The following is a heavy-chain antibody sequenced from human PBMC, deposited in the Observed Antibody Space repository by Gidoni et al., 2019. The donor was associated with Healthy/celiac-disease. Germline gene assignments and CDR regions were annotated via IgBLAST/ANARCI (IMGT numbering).Heavy chain of an antibody. CDR2: INHSGST. CDR1: GWSFSGYY. CDR3: ARGVSSTSCYDY. Sequence: QVQLQQWGAGLLQPSETLSLLCAFYGWSFSGYYWSWIRQPPGKGLEWIGEINHSGSTNYNPSLKSRVTISVDTSKNQFSLKLSSVTAADTAVYYCARGVSSTSCYDYWGQGTLVTVSS. V-gene: IGHV4-34*01. J-gene: IGHJ4*02. D-gene: IGHD2-2*01.